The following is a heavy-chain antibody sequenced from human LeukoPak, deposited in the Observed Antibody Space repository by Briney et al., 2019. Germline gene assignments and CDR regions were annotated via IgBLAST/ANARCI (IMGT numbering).Heavy chain of an antibody. CDR3: AKGRSAAMIEAAFDY. CDR1: GFTFRSYG. D-gene: IGHD3-22*01. V-gene: IGHV3-23*01. Sequence: GGSLRLSCAASGFTFRSYGMSWVRQAPGKGLEWVSAISGSGGSTYYAASVRGRFTISRDNSKNTLYLQMISLRAEDTAVYDCAKGRSAAMIEAAFDYWGQGTLVTVSS. J-gene: IGHJ4*02. CDR2: ISGSGGST.